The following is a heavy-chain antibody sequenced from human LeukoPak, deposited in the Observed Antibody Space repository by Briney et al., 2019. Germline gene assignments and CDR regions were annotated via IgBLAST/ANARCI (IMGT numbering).Heavy chain of an antibody. CDR3: ARALLTEYYYYMDV. V-gene: IGHV1-8*01. D-gene: IGHD4-11*01. CDR1: GYTFTNYD. J-gene: IGHJ6*03. CDR2: MNPKSGNT. Sequence: ASVKVSCKASGYTFTNYDINWVRQAPGQGLEWLGWMNPKSGNTGYAQKFQGRVTMTRNTSISTAYMGLSSLSSDDTAVYYCARALLTEYYYYMDVWGKGTTVTVSS.